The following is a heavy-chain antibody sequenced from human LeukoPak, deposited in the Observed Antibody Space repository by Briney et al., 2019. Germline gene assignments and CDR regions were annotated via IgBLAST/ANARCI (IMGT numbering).Heavy chain of an antibody. D-gene: IGHD3-10*01. CDR3: ARRYGSGSYLKN. J-gene: IGHJ4*02. V-gene: IGHV3-53*01. CDR1: GFTFKSYA. CDR2: IYSGGST. Sequence: GGSLRLSCSASGFTFKSYAMHWVRQAPGKGLEWVSVIYSGGSTYYADSVKGRFTISRDNSKNTLYLQMNSLRAEDTAAYYCARRYGSGSYLKNWGQGTLVTVSS.